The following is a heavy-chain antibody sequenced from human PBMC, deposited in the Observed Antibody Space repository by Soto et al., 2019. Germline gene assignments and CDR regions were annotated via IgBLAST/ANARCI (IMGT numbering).Heavy chain of an antibody. Sequence: QVQLVQSGAEVKKPGSSVKVSCTASGGTFSSYAISWVRQAPGQGLEWMGGIIPIFGTANYAQKFQGRVTITADDSTSTAYMELSSLRSEDTAVYYGARDLIAAAGNSGLDPLCQGTLVTVSS. J-gene: IGHJ5*02. CDR1: GGTFSSYA. CDR3: ARDLIAAAGNSGLDP. CDR2: IIPIFGTA. D-gene: IGHD6-13*01. V-gene: IGHV1-69*01.